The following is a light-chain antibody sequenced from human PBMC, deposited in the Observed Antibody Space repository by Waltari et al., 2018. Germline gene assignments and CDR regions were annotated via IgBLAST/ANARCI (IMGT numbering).Light chain of an antibody. V-gene: IGKV3-20*01. CDR3: QHHVSLPAT. CDR2: GAS. J-gene: IGKJ1*01. Sequence: EIVLTQSPGTLSLSPGERATLTCRASQSVSRYLAWYQQKTGQAPRLLIYGASTRATGIPARFSGSGSGTHFSLTISRLEPEDFAVYFCQHHVSLPATFGQGTKVEIK. CDR1: QSVSRY.